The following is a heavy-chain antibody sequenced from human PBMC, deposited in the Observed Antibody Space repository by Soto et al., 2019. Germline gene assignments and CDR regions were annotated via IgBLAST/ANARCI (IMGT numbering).Heavy chain of an antibody. V-gene: IGHV4-34*01. D-gene: IGHD3-3*01. Sequence: SETLSLTCAVYGGSFSGYYWSWIRQPPGKGLEWIGEINHSGSTNYNPSLKSRVTISVDTSKNQFSLKLSSVTAADTAVYYCARGPSLITIFGVVIKGHLDYWGQGTLVTVSS. CDR1: GGSFSGYY. CDR2: INHSGST. J-gene: IGHJ4*02. CDR3: ARGPSLITIFGVVIKGHLDY.